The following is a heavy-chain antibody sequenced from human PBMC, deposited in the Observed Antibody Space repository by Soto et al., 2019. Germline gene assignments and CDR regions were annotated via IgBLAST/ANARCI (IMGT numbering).Heavy chain of an antibody. J-gene: IGHJ3*02. CDR3: ARWENAFDI. V-gene: IGHV4-34*01. D-gene: IGHD1-26*01. Sequence: SETLSLTCAVYGGSFSGYYWSWIRQPPGKGLEWIGEINHGESANYSPSLKGRVSISLDTSKNQFSLKVTSVTAADTAVYYCARWENAFDIWGQGTMVTVSS. CDR1: GGSFSGYY. CDR2: INHGESA.